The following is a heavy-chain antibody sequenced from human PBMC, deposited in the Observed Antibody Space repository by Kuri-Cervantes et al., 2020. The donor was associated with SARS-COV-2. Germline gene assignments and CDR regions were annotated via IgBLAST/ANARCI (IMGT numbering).Heavy chain of an antibody. Sequence: GGSLRLSCAASGFTFSSYWVHWVRQAPGKGLVWFSRINSDGSSTSYADSVNGRFTISRDNAKYTLSLQMNSLRAEDTAVYYCARDRLRYCSSTSCYGWFDPWGQGTLVTVSS. V-gene: IGHV3-74*01. CDR2: INSDGSST. J-gene: IGHJ5*02. D-gene: IGHD2-2*01. CDR1: GFTFSSYW. CDR3: ARDRLRYCSSTSCYGWFDP.